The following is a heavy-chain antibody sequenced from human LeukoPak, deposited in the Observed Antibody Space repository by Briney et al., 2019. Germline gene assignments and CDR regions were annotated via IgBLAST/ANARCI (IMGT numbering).Heavy chain of an antibody. CDR2: ISYDGSNK. V-gene: IGHV3-30-3*01. Sequence: GGSLRLSCAASGFTFSRYTLHWVRQAPGKGLEWVAVISYDGSNKYYADSVKGRFTISRDNSKNTLYLQMNSLRAEDTAVYYCASSYDFWSGYYLMTGYWGQGTLVTVSS. CDR1: GFTFSRYT. CDR3: ASSYDFWSGYYLMTGY. J-gene: IGHJ4*02. D-gene: IGHD3-3*01.